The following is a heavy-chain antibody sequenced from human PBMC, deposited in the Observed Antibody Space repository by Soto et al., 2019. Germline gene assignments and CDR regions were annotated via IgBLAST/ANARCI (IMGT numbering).Heavy chain of an antibody. CDR1: GYTFSNYG. D-gene: IGHD2-2*01. CDR2: ISLYSDGT. CDR3: ARVVPGAEAWFGP. Sequence: QVQLVQSGGEVKRPGASVKVSCKTSGYTFSNYGITWVRQAPGQPLEWLGWISLYSDGTNYAQKFQGRVSMTTDTSTTTAYMELRSLRSDDTAVYSCARVVPGAEAWFGPWGQGTRVTVSS. V-gene: IGHV1-18*01. J-gene: IGHJ5*02.